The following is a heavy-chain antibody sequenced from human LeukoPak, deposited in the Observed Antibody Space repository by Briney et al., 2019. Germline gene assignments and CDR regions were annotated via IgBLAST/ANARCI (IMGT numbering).Heavy chain of an antibody. CDR3: ARATDYDILTGYYFDY. CDR1: GGSISSSSYY. J-gene: IGHJ4*02. Sequence: SETPSLTCTVSGGSISSSSYYWGWIRQPPGKGLEWIGSIYYSGSTYYNPSLKSRVTISVDTSKNQFSLKLSSVTAADTAVYYCARATDYDILTGYYFDYWGQGTLVTVSS. D-gene: IGHD3-9*01. V-gene: IGHV4-39*07. CDR2: IYYSGST.